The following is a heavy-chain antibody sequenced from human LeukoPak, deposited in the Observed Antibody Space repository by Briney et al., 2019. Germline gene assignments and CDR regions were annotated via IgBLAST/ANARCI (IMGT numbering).Heavy chain of an antibody. CDR1: GGSISNNY. D-gene: IGHD4-17*01. CDR2: IYDSGST. J-gene: IGHJ3*01. Sequence: SETLSLTCTVSGGSISNNYWSWIRQPPEKGLEWIGYIYDSGSTNYNPSLKRRLTISVDTSKNQFSLKLSSVTAADSAVYYRARSYGDYITGAYAFDVWGQGTMVTVSS. V-gene: IGHV4-59*08. CDR3: ARSYGDYITGAYAFDV.